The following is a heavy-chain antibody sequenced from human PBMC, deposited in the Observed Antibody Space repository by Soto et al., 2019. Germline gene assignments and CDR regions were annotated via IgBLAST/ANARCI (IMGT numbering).Heavy chain of an antibody. J-gene: IGHJ4*02. Sequence: QVQLVESGGGVVQPGRSLRLSCAASGFTFNNYAMYWVRQAPGKGLEWVAGISYHASNEHYADSVKGRFTISRDNSKNTVYVQMNSLRPEDTAVYYCARDGRGAVAGAFDYWGQGTLVTVSS. CDR3: ARDGRGAVAGAFDY. CDR2: ISYHASNE. V-gene: IGHV3-30-3*01. CDR1: GFTFNNYA. D-gene: IGHD6-19*01.